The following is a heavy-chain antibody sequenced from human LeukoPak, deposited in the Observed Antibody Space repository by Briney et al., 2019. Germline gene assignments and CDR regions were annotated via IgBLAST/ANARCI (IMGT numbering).Heavy chain of an antibody. J-gene: IGHJ6*02. CDR1: GLTFRISW. CDR2: FNPDGTST. CDR3: ARPQQGGTTRSHGLDV. Sequence: GGPLRLSFAASGLTFRISWMHWVAKVPGKGLVWASRFNPDGTSTSYADSVRGRFIISRDNAKNTLYLQMNGLRAEDTAVYYCARPQQGGTTRSHGLDVWGQGTTVTVSS. V-gene: IGHV3-74*01. D-gene: IGHD2-2*01.